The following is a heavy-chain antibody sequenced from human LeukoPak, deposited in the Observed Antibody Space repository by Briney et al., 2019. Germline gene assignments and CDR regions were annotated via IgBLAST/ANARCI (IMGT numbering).Heavy chain of an antibody. CDR1: GVSISSGGYS. CDR2: IYHSGST. Sequence: SETLSLTCAVSGVSISSGGYSWSWIRQPPGKGLEWIGYIYHSGSTYYNPSLKSRVTISVDRSKNQFSLKLSSVTAADTAVYYCARGVGRRAFDIWGQGTMVTVSS. J-gene: IGHJ3*02. V-gene: IGHV4-30-2*01. CDR3: ARGVGRRAFDI.